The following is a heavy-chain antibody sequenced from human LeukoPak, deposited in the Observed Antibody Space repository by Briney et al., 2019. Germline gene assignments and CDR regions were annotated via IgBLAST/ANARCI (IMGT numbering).Heavy chain of an antibody. CDR3: AREGYASGTRYGMDV. Sequence: GGSLRLSCAASGFTVTNNYMSWVRQAPGKGMEWVSVIYAGGTTSYADSVKGRFTISRDSSKNTLYLQMNSLRAEDTAVYYCAREGYASGTRYGMDVWGQGTTVTVSS. V-gene: IGHV3-66*01. D-gene: IGHD3-10*01. J-gene: IGHJ6*02. CDR1: GFTVTNNY. CDR2: IYAGGTT.